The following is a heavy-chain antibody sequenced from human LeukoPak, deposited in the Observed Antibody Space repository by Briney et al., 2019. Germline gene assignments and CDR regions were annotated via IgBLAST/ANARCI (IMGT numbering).Heavy chain of an antibody. J-gene: IGHJ5*02. CDR2: IIPIFGTA. Sequence: ASVKVSRKASGGTFSSYAISWVRQAPGQGLEWMGGIIPIFGTANYAQKFQGRVTITADESTSTAYMELSSLRSEDTAVYYCARWDGYNYVGRGWFDPWGQGTLVTVSS. V-gene: IGHV1-69*01. CDR3: ARWDGYNYVGRGWFDP. CDR1: GGTFSSYA. D-gene: IGHD5-24*01.